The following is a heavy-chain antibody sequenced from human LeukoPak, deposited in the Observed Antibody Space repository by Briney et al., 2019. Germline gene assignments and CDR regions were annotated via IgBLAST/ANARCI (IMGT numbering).Heavy chain of an antibody. J-gene: IGHJ4*02. CDR2: INPDGTVP. Sequence: GGSLRLSCAASGFTFNVLWLTWVRQTPGKGLEWVANINPDGTVPSYVDSVKGRFTISRDNANNSLYLQMNSLRPEDTALYYCVKGNWGDYWGQGALVTVSS. CDR1: GFTFNVLW. V-gene: IGHV3-7*01. D-gene: IGHD7-27*01. CDR3: VKGNWGDY.